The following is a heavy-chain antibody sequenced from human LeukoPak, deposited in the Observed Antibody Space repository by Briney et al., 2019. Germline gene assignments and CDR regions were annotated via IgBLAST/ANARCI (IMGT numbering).Heavy chain of an antibody. D-gene: IGHD6-13*01. CDR2: INWNGGST. V-gene: IGHV3-20*04. Sequence: GSLRLSWAASGFTFDDYGMRRVRQAPGKGLEWVSAINWNGGSTGYADSLKGRFTISRDNAKNSLYLQMNSLRAEDTALYYCARSSTGMAAACSFDCWGQGTLVTVSS. CDR1: GFTFDDYG. CDR3: ARSSTGMAAACSFDC. J-gene: IGHJ4*02.